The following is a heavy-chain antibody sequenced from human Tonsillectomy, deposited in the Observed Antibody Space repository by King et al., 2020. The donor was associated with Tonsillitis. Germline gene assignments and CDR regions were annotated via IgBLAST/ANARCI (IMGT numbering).Heavy chain of an antibody. J-gene: IGHJ5*02. Sequence: QLVQSGAEVKKPGASVKVSCKASGYTFNSYGISWVRQAPGQGLEWMGWISAYNGNTNYAQKLQGRVTMTTDTFTSTAYMELRSLRSDDTAVYYCAREYSVVTPPSTWFDPWGQGTLVTVSS. CDR3: AREYSVVTPPSTWFDP. D-gene: IGHD3-22*01. CDR2: ISAYNGNT. V-gene: IGHV1-18*04. CDR1: GYTFNSYG.